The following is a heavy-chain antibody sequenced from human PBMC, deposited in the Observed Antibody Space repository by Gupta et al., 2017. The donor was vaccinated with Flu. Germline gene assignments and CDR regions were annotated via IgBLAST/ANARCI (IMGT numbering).Heavy chain of an antibody. V-gene: IGHV3-23*01. J-gene: IGHJ5*02. CDR2: IRGSGGST. D-gene: IGHD6-19*01. CDR1: GFTFSSYA. CDR3: AKDVFDGSQPGSGWYDWFDP. Sequence: EVQLLESGGGLVQPGGSLRLSCAASGFTFSSYAMSWVRQAPGKGLEWVPVIRGSGGSTYYEDSVKGGFTISRENSKNTLYLKMNSLRAEETAVYYWAKDVFDGSQPGSGWYDWFDPWGQGTLVTVSS.